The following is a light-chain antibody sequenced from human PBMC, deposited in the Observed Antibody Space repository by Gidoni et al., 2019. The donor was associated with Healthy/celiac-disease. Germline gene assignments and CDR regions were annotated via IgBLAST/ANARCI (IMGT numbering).Light chain of an antibody. CDR1: QSISSY. Sequence: DIQMTQSPSSLSASVGDRVTITCRASQSISSYLNRYQQKPGKAAKPLIYAAASLISGVPSRFSGSGAGTDFTLTISSRQPEDYAAYYCRQSYSTPPYTFGQGTKLEIK. CDR2: AAA. CDR3: RQSYSTPPYT. J-gene: IGKJ2*01. V-gene: IGKV1-39*01.